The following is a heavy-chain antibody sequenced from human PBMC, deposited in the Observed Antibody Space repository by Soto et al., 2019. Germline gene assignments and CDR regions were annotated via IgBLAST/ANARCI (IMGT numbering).Heavy chain of an antibody. V-gene: IGHV3-23*01. D-gene: IGHD2-2*01. CDR3: AKDPPWTVGPLAMDV. J-gene: IGHJ6*02. Sequence: EVQLLESGGGLVQPGGSLRLSCVASGFTFSTHAMSWVRQAPGKGLEWVSTFSGSGGNIYYAESVKDRLTISRDDSKNTLYLQMNSLRVEDTAVYYCAKDPPWTVGPLAMDVWGQGTTVTVSS. CDR2: FSGSGGNI. CDR1: GFTFSTHA.